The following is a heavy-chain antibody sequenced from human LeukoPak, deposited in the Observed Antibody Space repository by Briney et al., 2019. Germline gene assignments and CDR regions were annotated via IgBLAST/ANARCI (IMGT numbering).Heavy chain of an antibody. V-gene: IGHV3-21*01. CDR1: GFTFSSYS. Sequence: PGGSLRLSCAASGFTFSSYSMNWVRQAPGKGLEWVSSISSSSSYIYYADSVKGRFTISRANAKNSLYLQMNSLRAEDTAVYYCARAKYSSSRAGFYYWGQGTLVTVSS. J-gene: IGHJ4*02. CDR3: ARAKYSSSRAGFYY. D-gene: IGHD6-6*01. CDR2: ISSSSSYI.